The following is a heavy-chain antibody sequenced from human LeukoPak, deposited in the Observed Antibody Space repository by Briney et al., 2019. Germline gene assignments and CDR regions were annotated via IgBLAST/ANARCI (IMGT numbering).Heavy chain of an antibody. CDR2: IKQDGYEK. CDR3: ARDKIVGPTTLDY. Sequence: GGSLRLSCAASGFTFNNAWMSWVRQAPGKGLEWVANIKQDGYEKYYVDSVKGRFTISRDNAKNSLYLQMNSLRADDTAIYYCARDKIVGPTTLDYWGQGTLVTVSS. D-gene: IGHD1-26*01. CDR1: GFTFNNAW. J-gene: IGHJ4*02. V-gene: IGHV3-7*01.